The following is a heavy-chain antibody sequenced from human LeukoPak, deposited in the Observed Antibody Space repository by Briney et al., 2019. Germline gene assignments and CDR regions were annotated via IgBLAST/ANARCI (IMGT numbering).Heavy chain of an antibody. D-gene: IGHD3-10*01. CDR2: INHSGST. Sequence: PSETLSLTCAVYGGSFSGYYWSWIRQPPGKGLEWIGEINHSGSTNYNPSLKSRVTISVDTSKNQFSLKLSSVTAADTAVYCCASRTMVRGFDYWGQGTLVTVSS. J-gene: IGHJ4*02. CDR3: ASRTMVRGFDY. CDR1: GGSFSGYY. V-gene: IGHV4-34*01.